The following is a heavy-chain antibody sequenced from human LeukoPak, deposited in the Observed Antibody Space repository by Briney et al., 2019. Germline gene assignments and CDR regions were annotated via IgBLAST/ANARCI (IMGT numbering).Heavy chain of an antibody. J-gene: IGHJ4*02. CDR1: GYTFTGYY. D-gene: IGHD1-26*01. V-gene: IGHV1-2*02. Sequence: GASVKVSCKASGYTFTGYYVHWVRQAPGQGLEWMGWINPYSGDTNYAQKFQGRVTMTRDTSISTAYMELSSLKSDDTAVYYCARVAMPGIGSDDFWGQGTLVTASS. CDR3: ARVAMPGIGSDDF. CDR2: INPYSGDT.